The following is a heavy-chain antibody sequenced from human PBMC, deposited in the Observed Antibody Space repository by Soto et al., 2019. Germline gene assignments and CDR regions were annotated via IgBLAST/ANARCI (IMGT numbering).Heavy chain of an antibody. CDR2: ISEDGSKK. Sequence: QVQLVESGGGVVQPGRSLRLSCAASGFNFNNYAMHWVRQAPGKGLEWVTLISEDGSKKYFADSVKCRFTVSRDNSKKTLFLQMNSLKTEDTAVYYCAKSAHPATVTLYYFDYWGQGTLVTVSS. CDR3: AKSAHPATVTLYYFDY. V-gene: IGHV3-30*18. D-gene: IGHD4-17*01. CDR1: GFNFNNYA. J-gene: IGHJ4*02.